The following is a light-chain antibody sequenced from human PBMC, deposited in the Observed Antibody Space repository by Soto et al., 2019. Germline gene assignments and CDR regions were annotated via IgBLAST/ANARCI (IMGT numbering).Light chain of an antibody. V-gene: IGKV3-15*01. CDR3: QQYNSYPWT. CDR2: GAS. CDR1: QSVSSD. Sequence: IVMTQSPATLSVSPGDRVTLSCRASQSVSSDSAWYQQRPGQAPRLLIYGASTRATGIPARFSGTGSGTEFTLTISSLQPDDFATYYCQQYNSYPWTFGQGTKVEIK. J-gene: IGKJ1*01.